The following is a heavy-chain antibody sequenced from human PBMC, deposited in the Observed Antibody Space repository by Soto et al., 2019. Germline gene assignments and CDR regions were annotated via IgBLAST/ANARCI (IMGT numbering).Heavy chain of an antibody. CDR1: GYTFTSYG. V-gene: IGHV1-18*01. CDR2: ISAYKGNT. Sequence: QVQLVQSGVEVEKPGALVKVSCKASGYTFTSYGISWVRQAPGQGLEWMGWISAYKGNTNYAQKYQGRVTMTTDTSTSTAYMELRSLRSDDTAVYYCARDVPTVTTGGPDYWGQGTLVTVSS. D-gene: IGHD4-17*01. J-gene: IGHJ4*02. CDR3: ARDVPTVTTGGPDY.